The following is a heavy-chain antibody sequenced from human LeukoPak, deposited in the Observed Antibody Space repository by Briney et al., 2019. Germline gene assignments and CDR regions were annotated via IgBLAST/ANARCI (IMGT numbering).Heavy chain of an antibody. CDR3: AKPYGSGSHYISHEYYFDH. CDR1: GFTFSSYW. CDR2: IKQDGSEK. D-gene: IGHD3-10*01. V-gene: IGHV3-7*01. Sequence: QPGGSLRLSCAASGFTFSSYWMSWVRQAPGKGLEWVANIKQDGSEKYYVDSVKGRFTISRDNSKNTVYLQLNSLKTEDTGVYYCAKPYGSGSHYISHEYYFDHWGQGTLVTASS. J-gene: IGHJ4*02.